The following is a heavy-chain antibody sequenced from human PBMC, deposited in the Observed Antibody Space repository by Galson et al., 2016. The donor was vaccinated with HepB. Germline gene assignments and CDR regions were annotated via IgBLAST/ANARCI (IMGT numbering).Heavy chain of an antibody. D-gene: IGHD3-3*01. V-gene: IGHV3-53*01. CDR2: ISGRDIT. Sequence: SLRLSCAASGFIASNNHMTWVRQGPGKGLEWVSLISGRDITFYADSVKGRFTISRDNSKNTVFLQMNSLRVEDTAVYYCARDADFGVAYGMDVWGQRTTVTVSS. J-gene: IGHJ6*02. CDR3: ARDADFGVAYGMDV. CDR1: GFIASNNH.